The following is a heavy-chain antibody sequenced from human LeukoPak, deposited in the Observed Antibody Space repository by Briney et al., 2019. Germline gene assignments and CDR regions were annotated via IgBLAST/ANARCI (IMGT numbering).Heavy chain of an antibody. Sequence: ASVKVSCKASGYTFSSYGISWVRQAPGQGLEWMGWISAYNGNTNYRQKLQGRITMTTDTSTSKAYMGLRSLRSDDTAIYYCARDSPDGSGTYYNDSPDYWGQGTLVTVSS. V-gene: IGHV1-18*01. J-gene: IGHJ4*02. CDR3: ARDSPDGSGTYYNDSPDY. D-gene: IGHD3-10*01. CDR1: GYTFSSYG. CDR2: ISAYNGNT.